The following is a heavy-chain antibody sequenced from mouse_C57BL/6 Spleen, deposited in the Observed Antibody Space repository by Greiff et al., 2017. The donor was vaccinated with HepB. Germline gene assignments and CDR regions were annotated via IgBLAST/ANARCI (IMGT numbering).Heavy chain of an antibody. CDR2: ISDGGSYT. D-gene: IGHD4-1*01. Sequence: EVKLMESGGGLVKPGGSLKLSCAASGFTFSSYAMSWVRQTPEKRLEWVATISDGGSYTYYPDNVKGRFTISRDNAKNNLYLQMSHLKSEDTAMYYCARDGIFYYYAMGYWGQGTSVTVSS. J-gene: IGHJ4*01. CDR3: ARDGIFYYYAMGY. CDR1: GFTFSSYA. V-gene: IGHV5-4*01.